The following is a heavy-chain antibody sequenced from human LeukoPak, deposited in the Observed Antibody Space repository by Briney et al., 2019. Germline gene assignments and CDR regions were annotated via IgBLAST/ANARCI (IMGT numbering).Heavy chain of an antibody. CDR3: ARDSGWFRFDY. CDR1: GFTFSSYW. Sequence: GSLRLSCAASGFTFSSYWMTWVRQAPGKGLEWVANIKEDGSQKYYVDSVKGRFTISRDNAKNSLFLQTNSLRADDTAVYYCARDSGWFRFDYWGQGTLVTVSS. D-gene: IGHD6-13*01. CDR2: IKEDGSQK. J-gene: IGHJ4*02. V-gene: IGHV3-7*03.